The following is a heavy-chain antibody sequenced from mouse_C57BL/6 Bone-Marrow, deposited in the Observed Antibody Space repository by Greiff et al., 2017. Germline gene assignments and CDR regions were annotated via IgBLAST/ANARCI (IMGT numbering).Heavy chain of an antibody. CDR1: GYTFTDYE. J-gene: IGHJ2*01. CDR3: TRGGIYDGNYFDY. V-gene: IGHV1-15*01. CDR2: IDPETGGT. Sequence: QVQLQQSGAELVRPGASVTLSCKASGYTFTDYEMHWVKQTPVHGLEWIGAIDPETGGTAYNQKFKGKAILTADKSSSTAYMDLRSLTSEDSAVYYCTRGGIYDGNYFDYWGQGTTLTVSS. D-gene: IGHD2-1*01.